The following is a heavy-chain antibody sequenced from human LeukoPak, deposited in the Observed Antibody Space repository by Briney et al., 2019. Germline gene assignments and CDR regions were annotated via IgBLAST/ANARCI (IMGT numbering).Heavy chain of an antibody. CDR2: ISWNSGSI. V-gene: IGHV3-9*01. CDR1: GFTFDDYA. Sequence: GRSLRLSCAASGFTFDDYAMHWVRQAPGKGLEWVSGISWNSGSIGYADSVKGRFTISRDNAKNSLYLQMNSLRAEDTALYYCAKDPLEGGSGSYYYFDYWGQGTLVTVSS. D-gene: IGHD3-10*01. CDR3: AKDPLEGGSGSYYYFDY. J-gene: IGHJ4*02.